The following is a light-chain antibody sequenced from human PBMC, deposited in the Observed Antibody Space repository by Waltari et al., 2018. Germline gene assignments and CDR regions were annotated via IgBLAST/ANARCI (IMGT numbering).Light chain of an antibody. CDR2: DVS. CDR1: SSDVGVYNY. Sequence: QSALTQPRSVSGSPGQSVTISCTGTSSDVGVYNYVSWYQQHPGKAPKLMIYDVSKRPSGVPDRFSGSKSGNTASLTISGLQAEDEADYYCCSYAGSYAFPFGGGTKLTVL. J-gene: IGLJ2*01. CDR3: CSYAGSYAFP. V-gene: IGLV2-11*01.